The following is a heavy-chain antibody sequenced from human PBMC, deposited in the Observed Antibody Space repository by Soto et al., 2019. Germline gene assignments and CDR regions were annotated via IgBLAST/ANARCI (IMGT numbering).Heavy chain of an antibody. CDR3: ARDRGRGYSYGSRKDIFDY. J-gene: IGHJ4*02. D-gene: IGHD5-18*01. Sequence: SVKVSCKASGGTFSSYAISWVRQAPGQGLEWMGGIIPIFGTANYAQKFQGRVTITADESTSTAYMELSSLRSEDTAVYYCARDRGRGYSYGSRKDIFDYWGQGTLVTVSS. V-gene: IGHV1-69*13. CDR2: IIPIFGTA. CDR1: GGTFSSYA.